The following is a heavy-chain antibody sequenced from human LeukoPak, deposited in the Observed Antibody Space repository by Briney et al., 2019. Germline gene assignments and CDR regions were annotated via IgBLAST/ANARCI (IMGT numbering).Heavy chain of an antibody. Sequence: ASVKVSCKPSGYTFTGYYINWVRQAPGQGLEWMGWISPNSGGTNYAQKFQGRVTMSRDTSISTAYMELSRLRSDDTAVYYCARDRVIVGPSDGFDIWGQGTMVTVSS. CDR2: ISPNSGGT. J-gene: IGHJ3*02. CDR1: GYTFTGYY. V-gene: IGHV1-2*02. D-gene: IGHD3-22*01. CDR3: ARDRVIVGPSDGFDI.